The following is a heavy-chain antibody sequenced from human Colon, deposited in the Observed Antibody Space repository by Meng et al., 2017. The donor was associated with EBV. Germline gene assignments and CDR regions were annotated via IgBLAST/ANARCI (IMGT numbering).Heavy chain of an antibody. CDR3: ARNYYFDY. J-gene: IGHJ4*02. CDR1: GGSINSGDYY. V-gene: IGHV4-30-4*01. CDR2: IYYTGST. Sequence: QVRLQLSRPGLVKPSQTLPLTCTVSGGSINSGDYYWSWIRQPPGKGLEWIGYIYYTGSTYYNPSLKSRVTISMDTSKNQFSLRLSSVTAADTAVYYCARNYYFDYWGQGTLVTVSS.